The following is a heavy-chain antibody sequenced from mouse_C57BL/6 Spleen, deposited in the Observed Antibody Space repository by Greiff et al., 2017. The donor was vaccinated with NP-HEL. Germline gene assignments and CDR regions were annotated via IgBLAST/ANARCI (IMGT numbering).Heavy chain of an antibody. CDR3: ARDSYYDGYPMDD. J-gene: IGHJ4*01. CDR1: GFTFSSYA. Sequence: EVQRVESGGGLVKPGGSLKLSCAASGFTFSSYAMSWVRQTPEKRLEWVATISDGGSYTYYPDNVKGRFTISRDNAKNNLYLQMSHLKSEDTAMYYCARDSYYDGYPMDDWGQGTSVTVSS. V-gene: IGHV5-4*01. D-gene: IGHD2-3*01. CDR2: ISDGGSYT.